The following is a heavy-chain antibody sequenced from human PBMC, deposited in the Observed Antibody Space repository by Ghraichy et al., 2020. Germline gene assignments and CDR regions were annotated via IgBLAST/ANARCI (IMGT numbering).Heavy chain of an antibody. CDR2: IYSGGST. CDR3: ARDFSSTPSMDV. D-gene: IGHD2-2*01. V-gene: IGHV3-53*01. J-gene: IGHJ6*03. Sequence: GESLNISCAASGFTVSSNYMTWVRQAPGKGLEWVSVIYSGGSTYYADSVKGRFTISRDNSKNTVYLQMNSLRAEDTAVYYCARDFSSTPSMDVWGKGTTVTVSS. CDR1: GFTVSSNY.